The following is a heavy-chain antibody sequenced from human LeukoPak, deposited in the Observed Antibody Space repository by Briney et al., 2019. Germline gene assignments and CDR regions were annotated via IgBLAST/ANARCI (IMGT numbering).Heavy chain of an antibody. J-gene: IGHJ3*02. CDR3: AKGGITGTYRAFDI. CDR2: IGGSGGGT. CDR1: GFTFSTYA. Sequence: GGSLRLSCAASGFTFSTYAISWVRQAPGEGLEWVSPIGGSGGGTYYADSAKVRFPISIASSKYTLYLQSNSLRAEDTAVYYCAKGGITGTYRAFDIWGQGTLVTVSS. V-gene: IGHV3-23*01. D-gene: IGHD1-20*01.